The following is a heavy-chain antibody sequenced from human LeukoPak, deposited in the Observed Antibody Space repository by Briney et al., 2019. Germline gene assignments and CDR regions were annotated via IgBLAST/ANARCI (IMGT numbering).Heavy chain of an antibody. CDR2: IIPIFGIA. D-gene: IGHD6-25*01. J-gene: IGHJ4*02. CDR1: GGTFSSYA. Sequence: SVKVSCKASGGTFSSYAISWVRQAPGQGLEWMGGIIPIFGIANYAQKFQGRVTITADKSTSTAYMELSSLRSEDTAVYYCARDGAAAVPHFDYWGQGTLVTVSS. V-gene: IGHV1-69*10. CDR3: ARDGAAAVPHFDY.